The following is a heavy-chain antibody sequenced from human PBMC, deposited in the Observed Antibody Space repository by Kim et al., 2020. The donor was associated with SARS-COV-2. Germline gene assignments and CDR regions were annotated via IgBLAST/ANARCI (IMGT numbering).Heavy chain of an antibody. D-gene: IGHD1-26*01. J-gene: IGHJ2*01. CDR3: ARFLDRYSGSYFLASGPNWYFDL. Sequence: GGSLRLSCAASGFTFSDYYMSWIRQAPGKGLEWVSYISSSGSTIYYADSVKGRFTISRDNAKNSLYLQMNSLRAEDTAVYYCARFLDRYSGSYFLASGPNWYFDLWGRGTLVTVSS. CDR2: ISSSGSTI. V-gene: IGHV3-11*04. CDR1: GFTFSDYY.